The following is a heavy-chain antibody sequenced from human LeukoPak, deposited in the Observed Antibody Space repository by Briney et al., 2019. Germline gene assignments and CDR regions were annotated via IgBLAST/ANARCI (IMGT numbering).Heavy chain of an antibody. V-gene: IGHV4-34*01. D-gene: IGHD6-13*01. CDR3: ARGFTSAAAGTSSLGY. CDR2: INHSGST. J-gene: IGHJ4*02. Sequence: SETLSLTCAVYGGSFSVYYWSWIRQPPGKGLEWIGEINHSGSTNYNPSLKSRVTISVDTSKNQFSLKLSSVTAADTAVYYCARGFTSAAAGTSSLGYWGQGTLVTVSS. CDR1: GGSFSVYY.